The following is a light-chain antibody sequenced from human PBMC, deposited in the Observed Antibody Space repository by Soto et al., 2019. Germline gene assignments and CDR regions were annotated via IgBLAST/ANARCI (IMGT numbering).Light chain of an antibody. V-gene: IGLV2-14*01. CDR2: EVR. J-gene: IGLJ3*02. Sequence: QSALTQPASVSGSAGQSITISCSGTMRDVGAYNLVSWYQQHPGTAPTLIIYEVRNRPSGISSPFSGSRSGNTASLTISRLQSEDDGDYYCSSDTARSSLVFGGGTKVTVL. CDR1: MRDVGAYNL. CDR3: SSDTARSSLV.